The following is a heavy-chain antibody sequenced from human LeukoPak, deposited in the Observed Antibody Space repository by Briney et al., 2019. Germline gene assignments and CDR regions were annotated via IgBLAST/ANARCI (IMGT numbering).Heavy chain of an antibody. Sequence: GGSLRLSCAASGFTLSSYSMNWVRQAPGKGLEWISYIDSDTYGNTIYYPHTVKGRFTISRDNAKNSLYLQMNSLRAEDTAVFYCARDQYDTWSRRGNFDSWGQGTLVIVSS. V-gene: IGHV3-48*01. CDR1: GFTLSSYS. CDR2: IDSDTYGNTI. J-gene: IGHJ4*02. CDR3: ARDQYDTWSRRGNFDS. D-gene: IGHD3-3*01.